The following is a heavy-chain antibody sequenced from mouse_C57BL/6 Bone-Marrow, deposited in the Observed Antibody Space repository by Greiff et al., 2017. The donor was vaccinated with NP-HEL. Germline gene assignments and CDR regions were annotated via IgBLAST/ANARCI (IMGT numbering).Heavy chain of an antibody. CDR1: GFTFSDYY. Sequence: EVKVVESGGGLVQPGGSLKLSCAASGFTFSDYYMYWVRQTPEKRLEWVAYISDGGGSTYYPAPVKGRFTISRDNAKNTLYLQMSRLKSEDTAMYYCARHEGRSSYDYYAMDYWGQGTSVTVSS. CDR2: ISDGGGST. J-gene: IGHJ4*01. V-gene: IGHV5-12*01. D-gene: IGHD1-1*01. CDR3: ARHEGRSSYDYYAMDY.